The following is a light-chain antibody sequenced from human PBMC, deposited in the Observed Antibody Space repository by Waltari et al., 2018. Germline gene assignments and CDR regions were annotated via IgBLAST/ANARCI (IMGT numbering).Light chain of an antibody. Sequence: DIQMTQSPSTLSAYVGDRVYITCRASQSISIWLAWYQQRSGKAPKLLISKSSSLESGVPSRFSGSGSGTEFTLTITNLHPDDFATYYCQHYDNYPVAFGQGTKLEIK. V-gene: IGKV1-5*03. CDR2: KSS. CDR1: QSISIW. J-gene: IGKJ2*01. CDR3: QHYDNYPVA.